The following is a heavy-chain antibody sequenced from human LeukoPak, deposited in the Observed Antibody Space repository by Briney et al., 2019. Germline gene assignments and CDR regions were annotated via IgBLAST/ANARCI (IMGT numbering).Heavy chain of an antibody. Sequence: PGRSLRLSCAASGFTFSTYAMHWVRQAPGKGLEWVALIWYGGSNKYYADSVKGRFTISRDNSKNTLYLQMSSLSAEDTAVYYCGRGGGKPYYYGSCSPYYFDYWGQGTLVTVSS. V-gene: IGHV3-33*01. CDR1: GFTFSTYA. CDR2: IWYGGSNK. D-gene: IGHD3-10*01. J-gene: IGHJ4*02. CDR3: GRGGGKPYYYGSCSPYYFDY.